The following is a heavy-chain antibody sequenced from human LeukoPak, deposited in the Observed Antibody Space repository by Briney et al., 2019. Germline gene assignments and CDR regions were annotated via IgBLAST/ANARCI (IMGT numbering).Heavy chain of an antibody. V-gene: IGHV3-23*01. CDR3: AKDHAGYYDFWSHPYYFDY. CDR2: ISGSGGSI. J-gene: IGHJ4*02. CDR1: GFTFSSYA. D-gene: IGHD3-3*01. Sequence: PGGSLRLSCAASGFTFSSYAMSWVRQAPGKGLEWVSAISGSGGSIYYADSVKGRFTISRDNSKNTLYLQMNSLRAEDTAVYYCAKDHAGYYDFWSHPYYFDYWGQGTLVTVSS.